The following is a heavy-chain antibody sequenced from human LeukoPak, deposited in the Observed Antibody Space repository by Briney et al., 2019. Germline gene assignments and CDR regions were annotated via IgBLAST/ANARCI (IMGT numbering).Heavy chain of an antibody. V-gene: IGHV3-7*01. J-gene: IGHJ5*02. CDR1: GFTFSSYW. D-gene: IGHD6-13*01. CDR2: IKQDGGEK. CDR3: ASNSGYSSSWRCSVCWFDP. Sequence: GGSLRLSCAASGFTFSSYWMSWVRQAPGKGLEWVANIKQDGGEKYYVDSVKGRFTISRDNAKNSLYLQMNSLRAEDTAVYYCASNSGYSSSWRCSVCWFDPWGQGTLVTVSS.